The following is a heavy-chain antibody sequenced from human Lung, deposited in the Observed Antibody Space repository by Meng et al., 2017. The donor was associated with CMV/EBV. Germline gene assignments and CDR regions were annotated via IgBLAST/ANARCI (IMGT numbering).Heavy chain of an antibody. D-gene: IGHD6-19*01. V-gene: IGHV1-2*02. Sequence: ASXXVSCKASGYTFSGFYIHWVRQAPGQGLEWMGWINPISGGTDYSQKFQGRVTLTRDTSISTAYMELTRLTSDDTAVYFWARDGSVLHIDYWRPGTLVTVSS. CDR1: GYTFSGFY. J-gene: IGHJ4*02. CDR3: ARDGSVLHIDY. CDR2: INPISGGT.